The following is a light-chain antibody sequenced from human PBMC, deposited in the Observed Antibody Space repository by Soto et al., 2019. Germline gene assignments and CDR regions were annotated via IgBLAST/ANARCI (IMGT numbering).Light chain of an antibody. CDR3: QQYGSSPRT. J-gene: IGKJ1*01. CDR2: GAS. Sequence: ENVLTQSPGTLSLSPGERATLSCRASQSVSSSYLAWYQQKPGQAPRLLIYGASSRATGIPDRFSGSGSGTDFTLTISRLEPDDFAVYYCQQYGSSPRTFGQGTKVEIK. CDR1: QSVSSSY. V-gene: IGKV3-20*01.